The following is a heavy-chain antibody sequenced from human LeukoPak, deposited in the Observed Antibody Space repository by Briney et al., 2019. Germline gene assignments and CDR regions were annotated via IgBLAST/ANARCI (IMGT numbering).Heavy chain of an antibody. V-gene: IGHV3-21*01. CDR2: ISSSSSYI. CDR1: GFTFSSYS. D-gene: IGHD6-6*01. Sequence: PGGSLRLSCAASGFTFSSYSMNWVRQAPGKGLEWVSSISSSSSYIYYADSVKGRFTISRDNAKNSLYLQMNSLRAEDTAVYYCARDLSTWPPGTIAARPPPDYWGQGTLVTVSS. J-gene: IGHJ4*02. CDR3: ARDLSTWPPGTIAARPPPDY.